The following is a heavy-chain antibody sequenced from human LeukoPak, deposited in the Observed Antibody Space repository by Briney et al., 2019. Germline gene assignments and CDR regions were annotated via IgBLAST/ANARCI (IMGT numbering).Heavy chain of an antibody. J-gene: IGHJ4*02. CDR2: ISYDGSNK. D-gene: IGHD3-22*01. Sequence: PGGSLRLSCAASGFTFSSYAMHWVRQAPGKGLEWVAVISYDGSNKYYADSVKGRLTISRDNSKNTLYLQMNSLRAEDTAVYYCARARYDSSGYYLDYWGQGTLVTVSS. CDR1: GFTFSSYA. V-gene: IGHV3-30-3*01. CDR3: ARARYDSSGYYLDY.